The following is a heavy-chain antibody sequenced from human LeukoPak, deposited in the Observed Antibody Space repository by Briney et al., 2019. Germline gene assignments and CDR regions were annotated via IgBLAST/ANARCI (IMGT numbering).Heavy chain of an antibody. CDR2: ISISGSTI. CDR1: GFTFSSYE. V-gene: IGHV3-48*03. Sequence: GGSLRLSCAASGFTFSSYEMNWVRQAPGKGLEWLSYISISGSTIYYADSVKGRFTISRDNAKSSLYLQMNSLRAEDTSVYYCASGSREWWGQGTLVTVSS. CDR3: ASGSREW. J-gene: IGHJ4*02. D-gene: IGHD3-10*01.